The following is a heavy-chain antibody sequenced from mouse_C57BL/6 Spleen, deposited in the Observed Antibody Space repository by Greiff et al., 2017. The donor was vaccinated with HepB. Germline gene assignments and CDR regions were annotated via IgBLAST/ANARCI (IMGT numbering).Heavy chain of an antibody. CDR3: AKRGFITTVAVPFAY. CDR2: IWGGGST. V-gene: IGHV2-9*01. D-gene: IGHD1-1*01. J-gene: IGHJ3*01. CDR1: GFSLTSYG. Sequence: VKVVESGPGLVAPSQSLSITCTVSGFSLTSYGVDWVRQPPGKGLEWLGVIWGGGSTNYNSALMSRLSISKDNSKSQVFLKMNSLQTDDTAMYYCAKRGFITTVAVPFAYWGQGTLVTVSA.